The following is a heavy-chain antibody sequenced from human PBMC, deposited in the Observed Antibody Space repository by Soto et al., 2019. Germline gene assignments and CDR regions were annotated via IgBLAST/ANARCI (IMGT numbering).Heavy chain of an antibody. CDR3: GRGPSPRAPAGGTPYYYAMDV. CDR1: GYDFTAYD. V-gene: IGHV1-8*02. CDR2: MNPINGAT. J-gene: IGHJ6*02. D-gene: IGHD6-13*01. Sequence: VSVKVSCKASGYDFTAYDINWVRQASGQGLEWMGWMNPINGATGTARRFQGRVSLSRNTATGTAYLELTSLRSDDTAVYYCGRGPSPRAPAGGTPYYYAMDVWGQGTTFTVSS.